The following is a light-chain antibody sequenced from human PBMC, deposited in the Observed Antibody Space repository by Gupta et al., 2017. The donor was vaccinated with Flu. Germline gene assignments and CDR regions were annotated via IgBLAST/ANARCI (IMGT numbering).Light chain of an antibody. V-gene: IGKV3-15*01. Sequence: EIVMTQSPAILSVSPGESATLSCRASQSVGNHLAWYQQNPGRAPRLLIFAASTRATGIPARFSGRGFGTEFVLTISSLQPEDFAVYYCQQYNTWPPLTFGGGTKVEIK. J-gene: IGKJ4*01. CDR1: QSVGNH. CDR3: QQYNTWPPLT. CDR2: AAS.